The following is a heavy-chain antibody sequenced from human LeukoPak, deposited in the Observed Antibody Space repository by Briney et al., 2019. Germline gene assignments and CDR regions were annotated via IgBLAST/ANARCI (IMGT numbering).Heavy chain of an antibody. J-gene: IGHJ5*02. CDR3: ARVPPYYPSGWFDP. Sequence: SETLSLTCAVYGGSFSGYYWSWIRQPPGKGLEWIGEINHSGSTNYNPSLKSRVTISVDTSKNQFSLKLSSVTAADTAVYYCARVPPYYPSGWFDPWGQGTLVTVPS. CDR1: GGSFSGYY. CDR2: INHSGST. D-gene: IGHD2/OR15-2a*01. V-gene: IGHV4-34*01.